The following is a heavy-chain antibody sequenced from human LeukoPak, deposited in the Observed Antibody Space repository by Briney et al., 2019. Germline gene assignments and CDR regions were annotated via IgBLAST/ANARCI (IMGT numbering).Heavy chain of an antibody. J-gene: IGHJ3*02. CDR1: GGSISSHY. CDR3: ARLGSTFDI. CDR2: IFYSGGS. Sequence: SGTLSLTCTVSGGSISSHYWTWIRQPPGKGLEWIGYIFYSGGSNYNPSLKSRVTISVDTSKNHFSLKLSSVTAADTAVYYCARLGSTFDIWGQGTMVTVSS. V-gene: IGHV4-59*08. D-gene: IGHD2-2*01.